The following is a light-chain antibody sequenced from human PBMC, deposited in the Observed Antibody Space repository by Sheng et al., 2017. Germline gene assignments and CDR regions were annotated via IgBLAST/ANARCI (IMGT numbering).Light chain of an antibody. Sequence: DIQMTQSPSSLSASVGDRVTITCQASQDISNYLNWYQQKPGKAPKLLIYDASNLETGVPSRFSGSGSGTDFTFTISSLQPEDIATYYCQQYNSYSRTFGQGTKVE. CDR2: DAS. CDR1: QDISNY. V-gene: IGKV1-33*01. CDR3: QQYNSYSRT. J-gene: IGKJ1*01.